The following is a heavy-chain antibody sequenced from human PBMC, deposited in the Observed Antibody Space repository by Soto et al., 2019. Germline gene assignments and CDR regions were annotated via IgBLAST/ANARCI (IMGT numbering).Heavy chain of an antibody. V-gene: IGHV1-69*13. CDR3: ARGYYYDSSGYYYGMDV. D-gene: IGHD3-22*01. CDR1: GGTFSSYA. Sequence: GASVKVSCKASGGTFSSYAISWVRQAPGQGLEWMGGIIPIFGTANYAQKFQGRVTITADESTSTAYMELSSLRSEDTAVYYCARGYYYDSSGYYYGMDVWGQGTKVTVSS. CDR2: IIPIFGTA. J-gene: IGHJ6*02.